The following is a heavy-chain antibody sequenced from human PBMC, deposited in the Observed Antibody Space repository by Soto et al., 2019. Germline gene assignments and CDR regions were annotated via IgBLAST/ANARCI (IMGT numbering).Heavy chain of an antibody. CDR3: AKARRYSSGSHDFDY. CDR1: GFIFSNYA. J-gene: IGHJ4*02. D-gene: IGHD6-19*01. V-gene: IGHV3-23*01. Sequence: ELQLLESGGGLVQPGGSLTLSCAASGFIFSNYAMSWVRQAPGKGLEWVSATSTTATTTTYADSVKGRFTISRDNSKNTLYMQMNSLRAEDTAVYYCAKARRYSSGSHDFDYWGQGALVTVSS. CDR2: TSTTATTT.